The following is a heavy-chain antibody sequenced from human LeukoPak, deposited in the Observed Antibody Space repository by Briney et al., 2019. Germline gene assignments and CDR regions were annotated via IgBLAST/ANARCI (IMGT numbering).Heavy chain of an antibody. CDR3: TRDPLRYLRVGHYDY. CDR1: GFTFSTSA. V-gene: IGHV3-21*01. J-gene: IGHJ4*02. Sequence: GGSLRLSCAASGFTFSTSAMNWVRQVPGKGLEWVSSIDYDSSHIYYEASVRGRFTISRDNARNSVYLQMDSLRVEDTAVYYCTRDPLRYLRVGHYDYWGQGTLVAVSS. D-gene: IGHD3-9*01. CDR2: IDYDSSHI.